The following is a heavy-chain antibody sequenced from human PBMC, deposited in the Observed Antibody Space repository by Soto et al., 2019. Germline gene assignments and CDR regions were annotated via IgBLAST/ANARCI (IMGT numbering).Heavy chain of an antibody. CDR2: ISYDGSNK. CDR3: AKVSPKGGAVAGTIDY. Sequence: GESLKISCAASGFTFSSYGMHWVRQAPGKGLEWVAVISYDGSNKYYADSVKGRFTISRDNSKNTLYLQMNSLRAEDTAVYYCAKVSPKGGAVAGTIDYWGQGTLVTVSS. CDR1: GFTFSSYG. D-gene: IGHD6-19*01. V-gene: IGHV3-30*18. J-gene: IGHJ4*02.